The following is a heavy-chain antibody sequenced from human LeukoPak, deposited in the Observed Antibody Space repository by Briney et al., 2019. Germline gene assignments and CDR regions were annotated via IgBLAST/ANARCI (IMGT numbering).Heavy chain of an antibody. J-gene: IGHJ4*02. CDR2: INPNSGGT. Sequence: ASVKVSCKASGYTFTGKYMDWVRQAPGQRLEWMGWINPNSGGTNYAQKFQGRVTMTRDTSINTAYMELSRLRSDDTAVYYCARGYYYDSSGYFDLDYWGQGTLVTVSS. CDR1: GYTFTGKY. D-gene: IGHD3-22*01. CDR3: ARGYYYDSSGYFDLDY. V-gene: IGHV1-2*02.